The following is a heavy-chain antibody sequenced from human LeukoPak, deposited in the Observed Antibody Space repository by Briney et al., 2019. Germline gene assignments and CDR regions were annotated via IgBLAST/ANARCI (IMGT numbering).Heavy chain of an antibody. CDR1: GGTFSSYA. CDR2: IIPIFGTA. CDR3: ARGDSSGWFHDLDY. J-gene: IGHJ4*02. V-gene: IGHV1-69*05. Sequence: GASVKVSCKASGGTFSSYAISWVRQAPGQGLEWMGRIIPIFGTANYAQKFQGRVTITTDESTSTAYMELSSLRSEDTAVYYCARGDSSGWFHDLDYWGQGTLVTVSS. D-gene: IGHD6-19*01.